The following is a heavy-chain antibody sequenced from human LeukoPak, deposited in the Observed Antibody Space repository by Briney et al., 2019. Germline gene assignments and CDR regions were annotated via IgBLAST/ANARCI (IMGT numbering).Heavy chain of an antibody. CDR1: GGTFSSYA. V-gene: IGHV1-69*10. D-gene: IGHD2-2*01. CDR2: IIPILGIA. Sequence: SVKVSCKASGGTFSSYAISWVRQAPGQGLEWMGGIIPILGIANYAQKFQGRVTITADKSTSTAYMELSSLRSEDTAVYYCARDRIVVVVSYYYYGMDVWGQGTTVTVSS. CDR3: ARDRIVVVVSYYYYGMDV. J-gene: IGHJ6*02.